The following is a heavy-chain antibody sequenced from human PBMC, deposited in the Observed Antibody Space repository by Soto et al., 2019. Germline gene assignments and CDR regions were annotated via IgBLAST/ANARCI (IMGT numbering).Heavy chain of an antibody. D-gene: IGHD3-3*01. J-gene: IGHJ6*03. V-gene: IGHV1-2*04. CDR2: INPNSGGT. CDR3: ALLGSVSYIYWGPVLRFLEWLPDMDV. Sequence: ASVKVSCKASGYTFTGYYMHWVRQAPGQGLEWMGWINPNSGGTNYAQKFQGWVTMTRDTSISTAYMELSRLRSDDTAVYYCALLGSVSYIYWGPVLRFLEWLPDMDVWGKGTTVTVS. CDR1: GYTFTGYY.